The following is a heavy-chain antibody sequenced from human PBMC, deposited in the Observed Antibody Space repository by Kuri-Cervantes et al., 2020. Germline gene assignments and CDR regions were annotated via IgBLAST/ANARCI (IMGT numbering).Heavy chain of an antibody. J-gene: IGHJ6*03. D-gene: IGHD6-13*01. V-gene: IGHV3-74*01. CDR3: TTDAYSSSWYQSDYYYYYMDV. CDR1: GFSLSGPW. Sequence: LSLTCAASGFSLSGPWMHWIRQAPGKGLAWVSRINSDGASTSYADSVKGRFTISRDDSKNTLFLQMNSLKTEDTAVYYCTTDAYSSSWYQSDYYYYYMDVWGKGTTVTVSS. CDR2: INSDGAST.